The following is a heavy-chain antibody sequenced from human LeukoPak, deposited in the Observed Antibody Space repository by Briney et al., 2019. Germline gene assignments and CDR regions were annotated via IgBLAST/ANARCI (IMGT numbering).Heavy chain of an antibody. CDR3: ARVFRVPTNYYYYYYMDV. Sequence: SETLSLTCAVYGGSFSGYYWSWIRQPPGKGLEWIGEINHSGSTNYNPSLKSRVTISVDTPKNQFSLKLSSVTAADTAVYCCARVFRVPTNYYYYYYMDVWGKGTTVTVSS. D-gene: IGHD3-10*01. CDR2: INHSGST. CDR1: GGSFSGYY. V-gene: IGHV4-34*01. J-gene: IGHJ6*03.